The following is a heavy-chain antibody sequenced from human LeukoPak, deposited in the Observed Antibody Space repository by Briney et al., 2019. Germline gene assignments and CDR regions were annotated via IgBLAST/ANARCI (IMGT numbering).Heavy chain of an antibody. Sequence: GGSLRLSCAASGFTVSSNYISWVRQAPGKGLEWVSVIYSGGSTYYADSVKGRFTISRDNSKNTLYLQMNSLRAEDTAVYYCARVDKQWPAYYFDYWGQGTLVTVSS. CDR3: ARVDKQWPAYYFDY. J-gene: IGHJ4*02. D-gene: IGHD6-19*01. CDR2: IYSGGST. CDR1: GFTVSSNY. V-gene: IGHV3-66*01.